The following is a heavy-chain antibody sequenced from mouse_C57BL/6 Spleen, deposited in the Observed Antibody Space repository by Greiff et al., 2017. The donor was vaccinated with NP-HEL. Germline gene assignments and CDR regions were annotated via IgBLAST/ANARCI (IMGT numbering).Heavy chain of an antibody. CDR3: ARDVLFSYAMDD. CDR2: ISDGGSST. J-gene: IGHJ4*01. V-gene: IGHV5-4*01. CDR1: GFTFSSYA. D-gene: IGHD1-1*02. Sequence: EVKLMESGGGLVKPGGSLKLSCAASGFTFSSYAMSWVRQTPEQRLALVATISDGGSSTYYPANVKGRFTLSRDNAKNNRYLQLIHLKYEDTAMYYCARDVLFSYAMDDWGKGTSVTVSS.